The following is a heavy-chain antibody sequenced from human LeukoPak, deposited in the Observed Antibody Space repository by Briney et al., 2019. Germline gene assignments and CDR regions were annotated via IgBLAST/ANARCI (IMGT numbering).Heavy chain of an antibody. V-gene: IGHV3-21*05. CDR3: ARDRGIAAASGAFDI. CDR2: ITSSGASK. Sequence: PGGSLRLSCAASGFTFSSYSMNWVRQAPGKGPEWVSYITSSGASKFYADSVKGRFSISRDNAKNSLYLQMNSLRAEDTAVYYCARDRGIAAASGAFDIWGQGTMVTVSS. D-gene: IGHD6-13*01. J-gene: IGHJ3*02. CDR1: GFTFSSYS.